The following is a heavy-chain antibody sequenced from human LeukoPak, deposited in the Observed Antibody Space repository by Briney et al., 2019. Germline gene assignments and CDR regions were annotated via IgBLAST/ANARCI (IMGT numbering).Heavy chain of an antibody. V-gene: IGHV3-48*03. Sequence: PGGSLRLSCAASGFTFSSYEMNWVRQAPGKGLEWVSYISSSGGATFCADSVKGRFTISRDNAKNSLYLQMNSLRAEDTAVYYCVGEALWVTKEPEYFQHWGQGTLVSVSS. D-gene: IGHD1-14*01. CDR3: VGEALWVTKEPEYFQH. J-gene: IGHJ1*01. CDR2: ISSSGGAT. CDR1: GFTFSSYE.